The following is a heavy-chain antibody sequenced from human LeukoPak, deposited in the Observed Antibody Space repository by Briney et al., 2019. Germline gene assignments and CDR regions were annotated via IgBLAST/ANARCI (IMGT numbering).Heavy chain of an antibody. J-gene: IGHJ4*02. D-gene: IGHD6-19*01. CDR1: GFTFSTYA. CDR2: IWRDGSNK. CDR3: ATDPPSSGWAFYS. Sequence: GRSLRLSCVASGFTFSTYAMHWVRQAPGEGLEWVAMIWRDGSNKFYTDSVKGRFTISRDNFKNTLYLQMNSLKAEDTAVYYCATDPPSSGWAFYSWGQGTPVTVSS. V-gene: IGHV3-33*01.